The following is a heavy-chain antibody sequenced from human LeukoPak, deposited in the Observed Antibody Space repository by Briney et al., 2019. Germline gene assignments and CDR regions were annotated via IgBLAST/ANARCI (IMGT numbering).Heavy chain of an antibody. J-gene: IGHJ4*02. CDR1: GFTFSSYG. CDR2: IWYDGSNK. CDR3: ARAPYDFWSGYYSYYFDY. Sequence: AGGSLRLSCAASGFTFSSYGMHWVRQAPGKGLEWVAVIWYDGSNKYYADSVKGRFTISRDNSKNTLYLQMNSLRAEDTAVYYCARAPYDFWSGYYSYYFDYWGQGTLVTVSS. V-gene: IGHV3-33*01. D-gene: IGHD3-3*01.